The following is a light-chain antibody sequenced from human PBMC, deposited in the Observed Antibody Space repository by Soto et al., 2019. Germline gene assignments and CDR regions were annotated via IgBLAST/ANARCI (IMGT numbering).Light chain of an antibody. CDR1: SSDVGSYNL. CDR2: EVS. J-gene: IGLJ3*02. CDR3: CSFTSSATWV. Sequence: QPVLTQPASVSGSPGQSITISCTGTSSDVGSYNLVSWYQQYPGTVPKLMIYEVSQRPSGVSNRFSGSKSGNTASLTISGLQAEDEADYYCCSFTSSATWVFGGGTKLTVL. V-gene: IGLV2-23*02.